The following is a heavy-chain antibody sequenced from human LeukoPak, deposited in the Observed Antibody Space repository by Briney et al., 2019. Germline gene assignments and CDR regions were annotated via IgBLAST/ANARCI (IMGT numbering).Heavy chain of an antibody. CDR1: GYTFTSYG. D-gene: IGHD3-3*01. V-gene: IGHV1-18*01. CDR2: ISAYNGNT. Sequence: ASVKVSCKASGYTFTSYGISWVRQAPGQGLEWMGRISAYNGNTNYAQKFQGRVTITADESTSTAYMELSSLRSEDTAVYYCATKAGDLRYFDYWGQGTLVTVSS. CDR3: ATKAGDLRYFDY. J-gene: IGHJ4*02.